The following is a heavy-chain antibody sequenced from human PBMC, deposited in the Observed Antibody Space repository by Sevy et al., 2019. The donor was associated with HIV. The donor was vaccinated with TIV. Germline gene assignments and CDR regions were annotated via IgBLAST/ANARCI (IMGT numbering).Heavy chain of an antibody. CDR3: ASAKKLADTYYDSTVYYSFAY. CDR2: ISGTT. J-gene: IGHJ4*02. D-gene: IGHD3-16*01. CDR1: GASVRSDSYY. V-gene: IGHV4-61*01. Sequence: SETLSLTCAVSGASVRSDSYYWTWIRQTPGRGLEWIGHISGTTSYNPSLKSRLTISTDTSKKQFSLTLSSVTAADTTVYYCASAKKLADTYYDSTVYYSFAYWGPGTLVTVSS.